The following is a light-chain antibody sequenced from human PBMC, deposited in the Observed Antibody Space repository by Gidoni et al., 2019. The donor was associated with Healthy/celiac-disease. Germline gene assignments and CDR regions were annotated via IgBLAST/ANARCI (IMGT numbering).Light chain of an antibody. J-gene: IGKJ4*02. CDR3: QQYCSSPWVT. CDR2: GAS. CDR1: QSVSSSY. Sequence: EIVLTQSPGTLSLSPGERATLSCRARQSVSSSYLAWYQQKPGQAPRLLIYGASSRATGIPDRFSGSGSGTDFSLTISRLEPEDFAVYYCQQYCSSPWVTFGGGTKVEIK. V-gene: IGKV3-20*01.